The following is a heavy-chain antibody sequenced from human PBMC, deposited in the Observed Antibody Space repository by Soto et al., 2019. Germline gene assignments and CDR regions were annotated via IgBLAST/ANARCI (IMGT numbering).Heavy chain of an antibody. J-gene: IGHJ4*02. V-gene: IGHV3-74*01. CDR1: GFTFSSYW. D-gene: IGHD2-8*02. Sequence: GGSLRLSCAASGFTFSSYWMHWVRQAPGKGLVWVSRINSDGSSTNYADSVKGRFTISRDNAKNTLYLQMNSLRAADTAVYYCARDKITGLFDYWGQGTLVTVSS. CDR2: INSDGSST. CDR3: ARDKITGLFDY.